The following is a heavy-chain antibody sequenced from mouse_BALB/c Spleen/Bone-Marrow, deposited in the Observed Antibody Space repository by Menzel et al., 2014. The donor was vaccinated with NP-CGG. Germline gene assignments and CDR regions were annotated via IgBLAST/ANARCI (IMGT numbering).Heavy chain of an antibody. CDR1: GFNIKDTY. CDR2: IDPANGNT. V-gene: IGHV14-3*02. Sequence: EVKLVESGAELVKPGASVKLSCTASGFNIKDTYMHWVKQRPEQGLEWIGRIDPANGNTKYDPKFQGKATITADTSSNTAYLQLSSLTSEDTAVYYCASYYYGSAWSAYWGQGTLVPVSA. J-gene: IGHJ3*01. D-gene: IGHD1-1*01. CDR3: ASYYYGSAWSAY.